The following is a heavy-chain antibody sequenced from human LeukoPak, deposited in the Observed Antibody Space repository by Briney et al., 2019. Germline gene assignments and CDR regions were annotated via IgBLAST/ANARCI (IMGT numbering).Heavy chain of an antibody. CDR1: GGSISSYY. J-gene: IGHJ4*02. Sequence: SETLSLTCTVSGGSISSYYWSWIRQPPGKGLEWIGYIFSSGSTTYNPSLKSRVNISVDTSKNQFSLKLSSVTAADTAVYYCARHAIECSKGVCHRAPCDYWGQGTLVAVSS. D-gene: IGHD2-8*01. CDR3: ARHAIECSKGVCHRAPCDY. CDR2: IFSSGST. V-gene: IGHV4-4*09.